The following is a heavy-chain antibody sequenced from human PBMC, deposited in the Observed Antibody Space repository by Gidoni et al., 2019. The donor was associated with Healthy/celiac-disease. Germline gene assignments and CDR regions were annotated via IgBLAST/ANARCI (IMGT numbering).Heavy chain of an antibody. D-gene: IGHD6-13*01. J-gene: IGHJ3*02. V-gene: IGHV3-33*01. Sequence: QVQLVESGGGVVQPGRYLRLSCAASGFTFSSYGMQWVRQAPGKGLEWVAVIWYDGSNKYYADSGKGRFTISRDNSKNTLYLQMNSLRAEDTAVYYCARDAGPDAFDIWGQGTMVTVSS. CDR2: IWYDGSNK. CDR3: ARDAGPDAFDI. CDR1: GFTFSSYG.